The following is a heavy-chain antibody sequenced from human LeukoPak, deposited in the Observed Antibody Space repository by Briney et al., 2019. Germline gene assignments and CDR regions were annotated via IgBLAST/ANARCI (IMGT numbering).Heavy chain of an antibody. CDR1: GGSFSGYY. CDR2: INHSGST. D-gene: IGHD5-18*01. V-gene: IGHV4-34*01. CDR3: ASENTAMVTGGGSRYHNGMDV. Sequence: SETLSLTCAVYGGSFSGYYWSWIRQPPGKGLEWIGEINHSGSTNYNPSLKSRVTISVDTSKNQFSLKLSSVTAADTAVYYGASENTAMVTGGGSRYHNGMDVWGQGTTVTVS. J-gene: IGHJ6*02.